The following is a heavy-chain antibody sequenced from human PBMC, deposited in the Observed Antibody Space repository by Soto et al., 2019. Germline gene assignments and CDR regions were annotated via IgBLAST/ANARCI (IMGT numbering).Heavy chain of an antibody. CDR1: GFTFTNYW. V-gene: IGHV5-51*01. J-gene: IGHJ6*02. Sequence: GESLNISCKGSGFTFTNYWIAWVRQMPGKGLECMGVIYPDDSDTRYSPSFQGQVTISADKSISTAYLQWSSLKASDTAMYYCARRRFGGYALAVCGQGTTVIVSS. CDR3: ARRRFGGYALAV. D-gene: IGHD3-10*01. CDR2: IYPDDSDT.